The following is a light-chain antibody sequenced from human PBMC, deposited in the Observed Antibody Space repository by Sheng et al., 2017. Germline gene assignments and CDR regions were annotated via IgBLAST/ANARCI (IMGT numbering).Light chain of an antibody. V-gene: IGKV1-27*01. CDR2: DAS. CDR3: QKYNSADRT. Sequence: DIQMTQSPSSLSASVGDRVTITCRASQGIRNYLAWYQQKPGKVPELLIYDASTLQSGVPSRFSGSGFGTDFTLTISSLQPEDVGTYYCQKYNSADRTFGQGTKVEIK. J-gene: IGKJ1*01. CDR1: QGIRNY.